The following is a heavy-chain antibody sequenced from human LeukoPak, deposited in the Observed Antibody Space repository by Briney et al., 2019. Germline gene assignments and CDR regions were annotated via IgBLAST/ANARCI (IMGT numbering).Heavy chain of an antibody. Sequence: GGSLRLSCEASGFTFSTHGMHWVRQAPGKGLEWLAVISYDGSIKHYADSVKGRFTISRDNSKNTLYLQMNSLRAEDTAVYYCARGDGDQAFDYWGQGTLVTVSS. D-gene: IGHD7-27*01. CDR3: ARGDGDQAFDY. J-gene: IGHJ4*02. V-gene: IGHV3-30*03. CDR2: ISYDGSIK. CDR1: GFTFSTHG.